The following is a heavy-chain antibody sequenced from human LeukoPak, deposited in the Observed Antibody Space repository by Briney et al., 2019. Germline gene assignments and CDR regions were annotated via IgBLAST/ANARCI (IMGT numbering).Heavy chain of an antibody. CDR2: ISGSGGST. CDR1: GFTFSSYG. Sequence: GGSLRLSCAASGFTFSSYGMSWVRQAPGKGLEWVSAISGSGGSTYYADSVKGRFTISRDNSKNTLYLQMNSLRAEDTAVYYCAKDRIGAYSSSWYYFDYWGQGTLVTVSS. V-gene: IGHV3-23*01. J-gene: IGHJ4*02. CDR3: AKDRIGAYSSSWYYFDY. D-gene: IGHD6-13*01.